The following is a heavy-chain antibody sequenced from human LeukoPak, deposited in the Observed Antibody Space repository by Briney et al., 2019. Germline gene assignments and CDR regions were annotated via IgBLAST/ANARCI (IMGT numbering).Heavy chain of an antibody. CDR3: ARGRYDILTGYLPFDY. CDR2: IYYSGST. CDR1: GGSISSYY. J-gene: IGHJ4*02. D-gene: IGHD3-9*01. Sequence: SETLSLTCTVSGGSISSYYWSWIRQPPGKGLVWIGYIYYSGSTNYNPSLKSRVTISVDTSKNQFSLKLSSVTAADTAVYYCARGRYDILTGYLPFDYWGQGTLVTVSS. V-gene: IGHV4-59*01.